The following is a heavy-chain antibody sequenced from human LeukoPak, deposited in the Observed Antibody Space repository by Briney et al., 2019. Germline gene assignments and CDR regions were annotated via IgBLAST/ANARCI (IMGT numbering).Heavy chain of an antibody. CDR3: ARDTGSYCSSTSCYEVDY. CDR2: ISYDGSNT. D-gene: IGHD2-2*01. CDR1: GFMFSSYT. V-gene: IGHV3-30-3*01. Sequence: GGSLRLSCAASGFMFSSYTMNWVRQAPGKGLEWVAVISYDGSNTYYADSVKGRFTISRDNSKNTLYLQMNSLRAEDTAVYYRARDTGSYCSSTSCYEVDYWGQGTLVTVSS. J-gene: IGHJ4*02.